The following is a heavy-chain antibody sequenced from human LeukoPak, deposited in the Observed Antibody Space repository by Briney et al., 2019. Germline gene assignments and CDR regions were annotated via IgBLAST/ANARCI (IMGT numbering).Heavy chain of an antibody. CDR1: GYTFTGYY. CDR3: ARDRPLDADDYYGFYYYDY. D-gene: IGHD3-10*01. CDR2: INPNSGGT. Sequence: ASVKVSCKASGYTFTGYYMHWVRQAPGQGLEWMGWINPNSGGTNHAQKFQGRVTMTRDTSISTAYMELSRLRSDDTAVYYCARDRPLDADDYYGFYYYDYWGQGTLVTVSS. V-gene: IGHV1-2*02. J-gene: IGHJ4*02.